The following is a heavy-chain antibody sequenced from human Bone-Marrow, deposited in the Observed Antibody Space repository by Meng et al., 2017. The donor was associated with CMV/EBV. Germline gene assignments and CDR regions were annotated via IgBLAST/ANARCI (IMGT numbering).Heavy chain of an antibody. Sequence: GESLKISCAASGFTFSSYAMSWVRQAPGKGLEWVSAISGSGGSTYYADSVKGRFTISRDNSNNTLYLKMNSLRAEDTAVYYCRGSTGQLWGQGTLVTVSS. CDR2: ISGSGGST. CDR3: RGSTGQL. V-gene: IGHV3-23*01. J-gene: IGHJ1*01. CDR1: GFTFSSYA. D-gene: IGHD2-2*01.